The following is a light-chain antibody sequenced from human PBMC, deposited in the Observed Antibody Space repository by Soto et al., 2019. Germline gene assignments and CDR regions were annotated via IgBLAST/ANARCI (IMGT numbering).Light chain of an antibody. CDR3: QQYNSDAPT. V-gene: IGKV1-5*01. Sequence: MGRYPSGLQEFGRERGTERWWVCQSISSWLAWYQQKPGKAPKLLIYDASSLESGVPSRFGGSGSGTEISLSIISLHPDHCATHFCQQYNSDAPTFTRGTKVDIK. CDR2: DAS. J-gene: IGKJ1*01. CDR1: QSISSW.